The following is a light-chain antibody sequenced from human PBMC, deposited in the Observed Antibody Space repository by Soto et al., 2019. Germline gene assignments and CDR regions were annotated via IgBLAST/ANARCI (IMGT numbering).Light chain of an antibody. CDR1: QDISNY. CDR3: QKYDNLPLN. Sequence: DIEMTHPHSTLSESVVERVAMTCPASQDISNYLNWYQQKPGKAPKLLIYDASNLETGVPSRFSGSGSGTDFTFTISSLQPEDIATYYCQKYDNLPLNCGGGPKVAIK. CDR2: DAS. V-gene: IGKV1-33*01. J-gene: IGKJ4*01.